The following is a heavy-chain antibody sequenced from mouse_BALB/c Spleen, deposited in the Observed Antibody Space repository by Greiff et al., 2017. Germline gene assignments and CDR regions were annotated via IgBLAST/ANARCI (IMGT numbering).Heavy chain of an antibody. V-gene: IGHV1S81*02. J-gene: IGHJ4*01. CDR1: GYTFTSYY. D-gene: IGHD3-2*01. CDR3: ARRTARALYAMDD. Sequence: VQLQQSGAELVKPGASVKLSCKASGYTFTSYYMYWVKQRPGQGLEWIGEINPSTGYTEYNQKFKDKATLTADKSSSTAYMQLSSLTSEDSAVYYCARRTARALYAMDDWGQGTSVTVSS. CDR2: INPSTGYT.